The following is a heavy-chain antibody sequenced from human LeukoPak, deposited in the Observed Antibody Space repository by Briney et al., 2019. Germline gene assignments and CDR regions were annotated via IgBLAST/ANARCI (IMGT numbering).Heavy chain of an antibody. CDR2: ISSSSSYI. CDR3: ARAPDFWSGYYGLGWFDP. CDR1: GFTFSSYS. Sequence: GGSLRLSCAASGFTFSSYSMNWVRQAPGKGLEWVSSISSSSSYIYYADSVKGRFTISRDNAKNSLYLQMNSLRAEDTAVYYCARAPDFWSGYYGLGWFDPWGQGTLVTVSS. V-gene: IGHV3-21*01. D-gene: IGHD3-3*01. J-gene: IGHJ5*02.